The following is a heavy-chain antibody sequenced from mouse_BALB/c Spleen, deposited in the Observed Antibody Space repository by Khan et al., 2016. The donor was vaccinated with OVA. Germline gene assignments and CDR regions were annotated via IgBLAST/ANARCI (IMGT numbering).Heavy chain of an antibody. V-gene: IGHV5-6-3*01. J-gene: IGHJ2*01. CDR1: GFTFSSYG. CDR2: INSNGGST. Sequence: EVQLVESGGGLVQPGGSLKLSCAASGFTFSSYGMSWVRPTPDKRLELVATINSNGGSTYYPDSVKGRFTLSRDHAKNTLYLQMSSMKSEDTAMYYCERKERTENWGQGTTLTVSS. CDR3: ERKERTEN.